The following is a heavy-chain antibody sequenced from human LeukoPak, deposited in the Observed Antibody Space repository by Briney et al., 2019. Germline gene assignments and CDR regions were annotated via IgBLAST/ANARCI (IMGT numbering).Heavy chain of an antibody. Sequence: GGSLRLSCAASGFTFSSYEMNWVRQAPGKGLEWVANIKQDGSEKYYVDSVKGRFTISRDNAKNSLYLQMNSLRAEDTAVYYCARDEADYWGQGTLVTVSS. CDR2: IKQDGSEK. V-gene: IGHV3-7*01. CDR1: GFTFSSYE. J-gene: IGHJ4*02. CDR3: ARDEADY.